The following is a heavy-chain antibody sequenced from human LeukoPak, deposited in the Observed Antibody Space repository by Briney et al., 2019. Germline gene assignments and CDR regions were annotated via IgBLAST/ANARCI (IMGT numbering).Heavy chain of an antibody. CDR2: ISHSGIT. Sequence: KTPETLSLTCAVSGGSLSGYYWTWSRQTPGKGLEWIGEISHSGITNFNPSLKSRVTISLDTSQNQISLNLRSVTAADTSVYYCARASYYGLVLDIWGQGTLVTVSS. CDR3: ARASYYGLVLDI. J-gene: IGHJ3*02. CDR1: GGSLSGYY. V-gene: IGHV4-34*01. D-gene: IGHD3-10*01.